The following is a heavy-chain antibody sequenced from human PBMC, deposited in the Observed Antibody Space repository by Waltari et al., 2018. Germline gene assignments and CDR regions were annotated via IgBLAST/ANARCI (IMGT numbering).Heavy chain of an antibody. CDR3: ATSMAVAGKGRGWFDS. V-gene: IGHV3-53*01. CDR1: GFTVRNY. J-gene: IGHJ5*01. CDR2: IYTGGST. D-gene: IGHD6-19*01. Sequence: EVQLVESGGGLIQPGGSLRLSCAASGFTVRNYMSWVRQAPGKGLGWVAVIYTGGSTDYADSGKGRFTISRDNSKNTLYLQMNSLRAEDTAVYYCATSMAVAGKGRGWFDSWGQGTLVTVSS.